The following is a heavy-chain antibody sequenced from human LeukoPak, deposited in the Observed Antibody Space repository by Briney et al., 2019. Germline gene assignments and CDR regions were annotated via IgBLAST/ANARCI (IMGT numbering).Heavy chain of an antibody. J-gene: IGHJ1*01. CDR3: AKAQYSSSSEYFQH. V-gene: IGHV3-9*01. Sequence: PGGSLRLSCAASGFTFDDYAMHWVRQAPGKGLEWGSGISRNSGSIGYADSVKGRFTISRDNAKNSLYLQMNSLRAEDTALYYCAKAQYSSSSEYFQHWGQGTLVAVSS. D-gene: IGHD6-13*01. CDR1: GFTFDDYA. CDR2: ISRNSGSI.